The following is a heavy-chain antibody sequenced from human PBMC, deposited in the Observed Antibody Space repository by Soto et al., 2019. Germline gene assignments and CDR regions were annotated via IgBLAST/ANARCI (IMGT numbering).Heavy chain of an antibody. CDR3: SRADGSGISDA. J-gene: IGHJ5*02. CDR2: IIPIFGTA. Sequence: QVQLVQSGAEVKKPGSSVKVSCKASGGTFSSYAISWVRPAPGQVLEWMGGIIPIFGTANYAQKFQGRVTITAYEATSTAYMELSSLRSEDTAVDYCSRADGSGISDAWGQGTLVTVSS. V-gene: IGHV1-69*01. D-gene: IGHD3-3*01. CDR1: GGTFSSYA.